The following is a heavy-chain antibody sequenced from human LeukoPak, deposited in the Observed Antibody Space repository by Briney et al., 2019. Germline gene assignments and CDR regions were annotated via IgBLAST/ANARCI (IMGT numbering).Heavy chain of an antibody. CDR1: GGSISSGSYY. CDR2: IYTSGST. CDR3: ARAPTISGYYENWFDP. Sequence: SETLSLTCTVSGGSISSGSYYWSWIRQPAGKGLEWIGRIYTSGSTNYNPSLKSRVTISVDTSKNQFSLKLSSVTAADTAVYYCARAPTISGYYENWFDPWGQGTLVTVYS. V-gene: IGHV4-61*02. J-gene: IGHJ5*02. D-gene: IGHD3-22*01.